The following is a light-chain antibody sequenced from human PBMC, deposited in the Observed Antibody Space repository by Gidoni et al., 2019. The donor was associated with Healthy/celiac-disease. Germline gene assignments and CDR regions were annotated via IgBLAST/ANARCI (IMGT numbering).Light chain of an antibody. CDR1: QSVSSY. J-gene: IGKJ5*01. V-gene: IGKV3-11*01. Sequence: IVLTQSPATLSLSPGERATLSCRTSQSVSSYLAWYQQKPGQAPRLLIYDASNRATGIPARFSCSGSGTDFTLTISSLEPEDFSVYYCQQRSNWPPITFGQGTRLEIK. CDR3: QQRSNWPPIT. CDR2: DAS.